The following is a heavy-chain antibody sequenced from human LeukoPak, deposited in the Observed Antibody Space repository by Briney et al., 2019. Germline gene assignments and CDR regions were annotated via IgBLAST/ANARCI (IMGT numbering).Heavy chain of an antibody. V-gene: IGHV3-23*01. J-gene: IGHJ6*03. D-gene: IGHD3-16*01. CDR2: ISGSGHYT. Sequence: GGSLRLSCEASGSGFTFGNFGMSWVRQAPGKGLEWLSGISGSGHYTYYADSVKGRFTISRDNSKNTLYIEMNSLRAEDTAEYYCAKDGSWGDYYFYFYMDVWGKGTTVTVSS. CDR1: GSGFTFGNFG. CDR3: AKDGSWGDYYFYFYMDV.